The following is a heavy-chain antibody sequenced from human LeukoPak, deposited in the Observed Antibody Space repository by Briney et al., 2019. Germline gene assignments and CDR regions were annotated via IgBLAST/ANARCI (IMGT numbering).Heavy chain of an antibody. CDR1: GGTFSSYA. CDR3: ANYRLRPTRYFDL. V-gene: IGHV1-69*06. D-gene: IGHD4-17*01. J-gene: IGHJ2*01. CDR2: IIPIFGTA. Sequence: GASVKVSCKASGGTFSSYAISWVRQAPGQGLEWMGGIIPIFGTANYAQKFQGRVTITADKSTSTAYMELSSLRSEDTAVYYCANYRLRPTRYFDLWGRGTLVTVSS.